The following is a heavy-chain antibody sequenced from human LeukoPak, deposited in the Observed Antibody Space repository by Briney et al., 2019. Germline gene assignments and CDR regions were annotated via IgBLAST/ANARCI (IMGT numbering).Heavy chain of an antibody. CDR2: INHSGST. V-gene: IGHV4-34*01. CDR3: ARCISSRYTSTWYWFDP. Sequence: PSETLSLTCAVYGGSFSGYYWSWIRQPPGKGLEWIGEINHSGSTNHNPSLKSRVTISVDTSKNQFSLKLSSVTAADTAVYYCARCISSRYTSTWYWFDPWGQGTLVTVSS. D-gene: IGHD6-13*01. J-gene: IGHJ5*02. CDR1: GGSFSGYY.